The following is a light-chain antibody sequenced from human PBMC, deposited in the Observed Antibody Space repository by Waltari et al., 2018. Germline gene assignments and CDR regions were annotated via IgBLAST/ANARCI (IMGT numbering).Light chain of an antibody. Sequence: QSVRTQPPSASGTPGQRVTISCSGSSFNIGSNTVNWYQQLPGTAPKLLLYSNNQRPSGVPDRFSGSKSGTSASLAISGLQSEDEADYYCAAWDDSLNGVVFGGGTKLTVL. J-gene: IGLJ2*01. CDR1: SFNIGSNT. V-gene: IGLV1-44*01. CDR2: SNN. CDR3: AAWDDSLNGVV.